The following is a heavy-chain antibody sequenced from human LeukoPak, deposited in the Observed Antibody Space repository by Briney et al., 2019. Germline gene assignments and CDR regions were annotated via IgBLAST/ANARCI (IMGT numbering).Heavy chain of an antibody. CDR1: GDSISSYY. V-gene: IGHV4-59*01. D-gene: IGHD6-19*01. J-gene: IGHJ4*02. CDR2: IYYSGTT. Sequence: SETLSLTCTVSGDSISSYYWSWIRQPPGKGLEWIGYIYYSGTTNYNPSLKSRVTISLDTSKNQFSLKLSSVTAADTALFYCAGEISSSGWCHPFDYWGQGTLVTVSS. CDR3: AGEISSSGWCHPFDY.